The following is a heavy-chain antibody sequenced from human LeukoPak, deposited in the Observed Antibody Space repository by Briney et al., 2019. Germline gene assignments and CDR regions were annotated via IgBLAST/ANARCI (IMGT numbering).Heavy chain of an antibody. V-gene: IGHV3-30*02. Sequence: GGSLRLSCAASGFTFSNYGMHWVRQAPGKGLEWVAFIRSDGINKYHADSVKGRFTISRDNSKNTLYLQMNSLRAEDTAVYYCAKLGKTENHYGSGRFSYMDVWGKGTTVTISS. J-gene: IGHJ6*03. D-gene: IGHD3-10*01. CDR3: AKLGKTENHYGSGRFSYMDV. CDR2: IRSDGINK. CDR1: GFTFSNYG.